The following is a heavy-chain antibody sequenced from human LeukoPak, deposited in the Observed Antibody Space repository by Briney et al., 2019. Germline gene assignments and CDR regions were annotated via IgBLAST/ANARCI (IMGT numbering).Heavy chain of an antibody. Sequence: PGGSLRLSCAASGFTFSSYAMSWVRQAPGKGLEWVSAISGSGGSTYYADSVKGRFTISRDNSKNTLYLQMNSLRAEDTAVYYCANSGYCSSTRCFFDYWGEGALVTVSS. CDR2: ISGSGGST. CDR3: ANSGYCSSTRCFFDY. J-gene: IGHJ4*02. CDR1: GFTFSSYA. V-gene: IGHV3-23*01. D-gene: IGHD2-2*03.